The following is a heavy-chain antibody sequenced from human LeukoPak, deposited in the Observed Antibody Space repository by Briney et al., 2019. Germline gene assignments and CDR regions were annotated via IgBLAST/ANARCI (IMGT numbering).Heavy chain of an antibody. D-gene: IGHD3-10*01. CDR1: RGTFSSYA. CDR2: IIPIFGTA. CDR3: ARGRDNTSYYYGSGSRNDAFDI. V-gene: IGHV1-69*05. J-gene: IGHJ3*02. Sequence: SVKVSCKASRGTFSSYAISWVRQAPGQGLEWMGRIIPIFGTANYAQKFQGRVTITTDESTSTAYMELSSQRSEDTAVYYCARGRDNTSYYYGSGSRNDAFDIWGQGTMVTVSS.